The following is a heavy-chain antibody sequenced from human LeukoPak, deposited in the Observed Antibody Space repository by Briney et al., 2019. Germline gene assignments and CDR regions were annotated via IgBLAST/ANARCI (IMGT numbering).Heavy chain of an antibody. J-gene: IGHJ4*02. CDR1: GFTFSSYA. CDR3: AKDPYDILTGYYDELKEKETDY. Sequence: GGSLRLSCAASGFTFSSYAMSWVRQAPGKGLEWVSAISGSGGSTYYADSVKGRFTISRDNFKNTLYLQMNSLRAEDTAVYYCAKDPYDILTGYYDELKEKETDYWGQGTLVTVSS. CDR2: ISGSGGST. V-gene: IGHV3-23*01. D-gene: IGHD3-9*01.